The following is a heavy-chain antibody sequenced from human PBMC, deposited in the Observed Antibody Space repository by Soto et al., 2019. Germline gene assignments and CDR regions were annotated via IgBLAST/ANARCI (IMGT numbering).Heavy chain of an antibody. CDR2: IIPIFGTA. CDR3: ARVANYYYDSSGYFDYFDY. Sequence: SVKVSCKASGYTFTSYYMHWVRQAPGQGLEWMGGIIPIFGTANYAQKFQGRVTITADESTSTAYMELSSLRSEDTAVYYCARVANYYYDSSGYFDYFDYWGQGTLVTVS. V-gene: IGHV1-69*13. CDR1: GYTFTSYY. D-gene: IGHD3-22*01. J-gene: IGHJ4*02.